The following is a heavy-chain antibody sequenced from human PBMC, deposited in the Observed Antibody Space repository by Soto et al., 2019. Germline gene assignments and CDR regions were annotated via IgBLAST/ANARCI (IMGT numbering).Heavy chain of an antibody. CDR1: GFTFSDYW. V-gene: IGHV3-7*01. J-gene: IGHJ3*02. CDR2: IKEDSTDR. D-gene: IGHD2-15*01. CDR3: ARDPAGYCSGGSCYSGAFDI. Sequence: GGSLRLSCAASGFTFSDYWMTWVRQAPGKGLEWVATIKEDSTDRYYADSVKGRFTVSRDNAKNSLYLQMNSLRAEDTAVYYCARDPAGYCSGGSCYSGAFDIWGQGTMVTVSS.